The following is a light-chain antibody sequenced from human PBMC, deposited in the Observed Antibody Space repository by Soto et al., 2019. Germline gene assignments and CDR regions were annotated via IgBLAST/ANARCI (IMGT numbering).Light chain of an antibody. Sequence: EIVMTQSPATLSVSPGERATLSCRASQSVSSNLAWYQQKPGQAPRLLIYGASTRATGIPARFSGSGSGTEVPLTVSGLQSEDFAVYYCQQYNNWPRTFGQGTKVEIK. CDR1: QSVSSN. CDR3: QQYNNWPRT. J-gene: IGKJ1*01. V-gene: IGKV3-15*01. CDR2: GAS.